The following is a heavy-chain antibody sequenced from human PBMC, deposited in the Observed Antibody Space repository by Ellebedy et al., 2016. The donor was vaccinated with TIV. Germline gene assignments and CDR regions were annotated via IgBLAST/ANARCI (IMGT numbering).Heavy chain of an antibody. V-gene: IGHV1-2*02. J-gene: IGHJ5*02. CDR2: INPNSGGT. D-gene: IGHD4-17*01. Sequence: AASVTVSCKASGYTFTGYYMHWVRQPPGQGLEWMGWINPNSGGTNYAQKFQGRVTMTRDTSISTAYMELSRLRSDDTAVYYCASLPHYGDSGPWGQGTLVTVSS. CDR1: GYTFTGYY. CDR3: ASLPHYGDSGP.